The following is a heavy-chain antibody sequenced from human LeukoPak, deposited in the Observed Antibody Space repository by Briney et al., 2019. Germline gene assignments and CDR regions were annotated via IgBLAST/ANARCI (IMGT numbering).Heavy chain of an antibody. CDR3: ARQSDDYGDYPTPFDY. D-gene: IGHD4-17*01. J-gene: IGHJ4*02. CDR2: IYHSGST. CDR1: GGSISSSNW. Sequence: PSGTLSLTCAVSGGSISSSNWWSWVRQPPGKGLEWIGEIYHSGSTNYNPSLKSRVTISVDKSKNQFSLKLSSVTAADMAVYYCARQSDDYGDYPTPFDYWGQGTLVTVSS. V-gene: IGHV4-4*02.